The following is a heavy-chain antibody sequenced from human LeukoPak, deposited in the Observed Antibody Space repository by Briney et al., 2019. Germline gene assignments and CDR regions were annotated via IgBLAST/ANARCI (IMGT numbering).Heavy chain of an antibody. CDR3: AKEGDIVVVVAATLIDY. J-gene: IGHJ4*02. CDR1: GFTFSSYA. CDR2: ISGSGGST. D-gene: IGHD2-15*01. V-gene: IGHV3-23*01. Sequence: GGSLRLSCAASGFTFSSYAMSWVSQAPGKGLEWVSAISGSGGSTYYADSVKGRFTISRDNSKNTLYLQMNSLRAEDTAVYYCAKEGDIVVVVAATLIDYWGQGTLVTVSS.